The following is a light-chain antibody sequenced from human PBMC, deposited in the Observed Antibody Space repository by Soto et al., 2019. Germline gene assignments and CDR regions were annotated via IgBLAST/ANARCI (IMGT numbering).Light chain of an antibody. CDR2: GSS. CDR1: ENVGTN. Sequence: IVMTQSPATLSVSPGEGVTLSCRASENVGTNLAWYQQKPGQAPRLLIYGSSTRATGIPATFSGSGSGTEFTLTISRLQTEESAIYYCQQYNNWVLSFGGGTKVEIK. V-gene: IGKV3D-15*01. CDR3: QQYNNWVLS. J-gene: IGKJ4*01.